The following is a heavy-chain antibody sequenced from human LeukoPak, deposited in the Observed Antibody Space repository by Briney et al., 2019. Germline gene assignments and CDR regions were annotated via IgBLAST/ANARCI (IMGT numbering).Heavy chain of an antibody. CDR2: IYNSGST. Sequence: SESLTLTCTVSGGSISTYYWSWIRQPPGKGLEWIGYIYNSGSTNYNPESMSGRYIIIEASKNQFSLMLSSVTAADTAVYYCARHSDGGNYHDPFVDYWGRGTLV. J-gene: IGHJ4*02. CDR1: GGSISTYY. CDR3: ARHSDGGNYHDPFVDY. D-gene: IGHD4/OR15-4a*01. V-gene: IGHV4-59*08.